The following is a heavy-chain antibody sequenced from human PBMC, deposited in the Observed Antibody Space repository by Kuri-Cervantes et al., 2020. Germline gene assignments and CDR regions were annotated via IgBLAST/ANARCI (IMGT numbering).Heavy chain of an antibody. Sequence: SETLSLTCTVSGGSINSGDYYLSWIRQTPGKGLEWIGYVYSSGSPYYNPSLKSRVTISLDTSKNQFALKLSSVTAADTAVYYCARRTYCGGDCYFGKDYYYYMDVWGKGTTVTVSS. CDR1: GGSINSGDYY. D-gene: IGHD2-21*02. CDR3: ARRTYCGGDCYFGKDYYYYMDV. V-gene: IGHV4-30-4*08. J-gene: IGHJ6*03. CDR2: VYSSGSP.